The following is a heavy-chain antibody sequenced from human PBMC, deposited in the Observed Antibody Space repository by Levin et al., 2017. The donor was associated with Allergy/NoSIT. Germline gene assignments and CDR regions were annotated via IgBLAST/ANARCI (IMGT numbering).Heavy chain of an antibody. CDR3: ARDGEAAVDY. J-gene: IGHJ4*02. D-gene: IGHD3-10*01. Sequence: ASVKVSCKASGYTFADYYIHWVRQAPGQGLEWMGRINANSGGTNYAQKFQGRVTIIRDTSISTAYMELSSLRSDDTAVYYCARDGEAAVDYWGQGTLVTVSS. CDR2: INANSGGT. CDR1: GYTFADYY. V-gene: IGHV1-2*06.